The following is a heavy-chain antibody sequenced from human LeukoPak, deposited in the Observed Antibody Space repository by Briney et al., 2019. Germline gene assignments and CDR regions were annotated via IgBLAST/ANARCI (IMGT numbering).Heavy chain of an antibody. D-gene: IGHD6-13*01. CDR1: GGSISTYY. CDR2: ISSSSSYI. J-gene: IGHJ4*02. Sequence: PSETLSLTCTVSGGSISTYYWSWVRQPPGKGLEWVSSISSSSSYIYYADSVKGRFTISRDNAKNSLYLQMNSLRAEDTAVYYCARGSLSSRDFDYWGQGTLVTVSS. CDR3: ARGSLSSRDFDY. V-gene: IGHV3-21*01.